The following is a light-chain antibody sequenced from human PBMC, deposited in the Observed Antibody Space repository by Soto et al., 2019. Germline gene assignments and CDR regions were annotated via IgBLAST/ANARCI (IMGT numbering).Light chain of an antibody. V-gene: IGKV1-39*01. Sequence: DIQMTQSPSSLSASVGDRVTITCRASQSISTYLNWYQHKPGKAPKLLIYAAASLQSGVPSRFSGSGSGTDFILTISSLQPEDSATYYCQQSSSILQLTFGGGTKVEIK. CDR3: QQSSSILQLT. J-gene: IGKJ4*01. CDR1: QSISTY. CDR2: AAA.